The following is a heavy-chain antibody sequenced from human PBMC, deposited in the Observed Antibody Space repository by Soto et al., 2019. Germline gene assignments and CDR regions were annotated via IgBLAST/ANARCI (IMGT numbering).Heavy chain of an antibody. V-gene: IGHV4-61*01. CDR2: IYYTGST. Sequence: SETLSLTCTVSGGSVNTAPYHWSWIRQSPRNGLEWIGNIYYTGSTNYNHSFESRVAISLDTSNNRFSLRLTSLTAADTAVYFCARDHRSYYDTSGYYPYFDFWGQGTLVTVSS. CDR3: ARDHRSYYDTSGYYPYFDF. J-gene: IGHJ4*02. D-gene: IGHD3-22*01. CDR1: GGSVNTAPYH.